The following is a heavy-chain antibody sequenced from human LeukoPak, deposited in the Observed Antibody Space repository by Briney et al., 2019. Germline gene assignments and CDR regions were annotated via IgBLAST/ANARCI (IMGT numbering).Heavy chain of an antibody. V-gene: IGHV3-30*18. CDR2: ISYDGSNK. CDR1: GFTFSSYG. Sequence: GGSLRLSCAASGFTFSSYGMHWVRQAPGKGLEWVAVISYDGSNKYYADSVKGRLTISRDNSKNTLYLQMNSLRAEDTAVYYCAKDLRNTAMPTGDWGQGTLVTVSS. CDR3: AKDLRNTAMPTGD. J-gene: IGHJ4*02. D-gene: IGHD5-18*01.